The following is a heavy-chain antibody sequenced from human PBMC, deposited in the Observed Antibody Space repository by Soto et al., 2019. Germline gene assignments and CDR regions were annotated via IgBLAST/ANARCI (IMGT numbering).Heavy chain of an antibody. Sequence: EVQLVESGGGLVQPGGSLRLSCAASGFTVSSKYMSWVRQAPGKGLEWVSLTQSGGPTYYADSVKGRVTISRDTSENTVHLQMGSWRAEDTAVYYCARDDVLCVGGRCYGAPLDVWGKGSTVTVSS. CDR2: TQSGGPT. J-gene: IGHJ6*04. CDR1: GFTVSSKY. D-gene: IGHD2-15*01. V-gene: IGHV3-66*01. CDR3: ARDDVLCVGGRCYGAPLDV.